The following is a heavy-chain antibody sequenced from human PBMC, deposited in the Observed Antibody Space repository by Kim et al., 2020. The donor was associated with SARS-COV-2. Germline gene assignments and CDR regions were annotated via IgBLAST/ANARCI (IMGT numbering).Heavy chain of an antibody. V-gene: IGHV3-23*01. D-gene: IGHD3-22*01. Sequence: KGRFTITRDNSKKPLYLQMNSLRAEDTAVYYCAKALYDSSGYYSDAFDIWGQGTMVTVSS. J-gene: IGHJ3*02. CDR3: AKALYDSSGYYSDAFDI.